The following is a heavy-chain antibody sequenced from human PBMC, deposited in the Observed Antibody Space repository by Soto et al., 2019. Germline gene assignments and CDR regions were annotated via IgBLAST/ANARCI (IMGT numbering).Heavy chain of an antibody. CDR3: AVYNSGWYGAFDS. CDR2: ISGSGGDT. V-gene: IGHV3-23*01. CDR1: GFTFSSYS. J-gene: IGHJ3*01. Sequence: GGSLRLSFAASGFTFSSYSMNWVRQAPGKGLEWVSGISGSGGDTFYADSVKGRLTISRDNQKNPLYLQMNRLSAEDTAVYYCAVYNSGWYGAFDSWGQRTMVTVSS. D-gene: IGHD6-19*01.